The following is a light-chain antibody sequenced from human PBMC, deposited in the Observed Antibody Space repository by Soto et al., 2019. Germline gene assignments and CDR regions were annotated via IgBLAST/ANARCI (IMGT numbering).Light chain of an antibody. CDR1: QNINNY. Sequence: MTQSPSSLSASVGDRVTITCQASQNINNYLDWYLQKPGQSPHLLIYLGSNRASGVPDRFSGSGSGTDFSLKISRVEAEDVGTYYCMQALQSLTFGQGTRLEI. CDR2: LGS. CDR3: MQALQSLT. J-gene: IGKJ5*01. V-gene: IGKV2-28*01.